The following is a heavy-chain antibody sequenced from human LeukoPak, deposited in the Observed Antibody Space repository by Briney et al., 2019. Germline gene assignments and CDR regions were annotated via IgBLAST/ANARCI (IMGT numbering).Heavy chain of an antibody. J-gene: IGHJ5*02. CDR2: INDSGSN. CDR1: GGSFSGYY. Sequence: SERVSLTCAVYGGSFSGYYWSWTRQPPGKGLEWIGEINDSGSNNYNPFLKSRVTISVDTSKKQFSLKLSSVTAADTAVYYCARLGADRIDPWGQGTLVTVSS. V-gene: IGHV4-34*01. D-gene: IGHD1-26*01. CDR3: ARLGADRIDP.